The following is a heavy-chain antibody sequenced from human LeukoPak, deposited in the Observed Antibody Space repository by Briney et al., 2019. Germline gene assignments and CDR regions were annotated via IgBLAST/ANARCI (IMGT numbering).Heavy chain of an antibody. CDR3: AAERGLHGFDI. CDR2: FNPEDSKI. V-gene: IGHV1-24*01. CDR1: GYTLTKVS. Sequence: ASVKVSCKVSGYTLTKVSIHWVRQVPGKGLEWMGGFNPEDSKIILAQRFQGRVTMTEDTPADTAYMELKSLRSEDTAVYFCAAERGLHGFDIWGQGTLVTVSS. J-gene: IGHJ3*02.